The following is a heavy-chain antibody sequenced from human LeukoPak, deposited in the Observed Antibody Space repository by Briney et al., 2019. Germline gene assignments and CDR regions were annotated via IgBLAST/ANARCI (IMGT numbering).Heavy chain of an antibody. V-gene: IGHV3-23*01. CDR1: GFTFSSYA. J-gene: IGHJ6*03. CDR2: ISGSGGST. D-gene: IGHD5-12*01. CDR3: AKGSGYDLGYDYYYYYMDV. Sequence: PGGSLRLSCAASGFTFSSYAMSWVRQAPGKGLEWVSAISGSGGSTYYADSVKGRFTISRDNSKNTLYLQMNSLRAEDTAVYYCAKGSGYDLGYDYYYYYMDVWGKGTTVTVSS.